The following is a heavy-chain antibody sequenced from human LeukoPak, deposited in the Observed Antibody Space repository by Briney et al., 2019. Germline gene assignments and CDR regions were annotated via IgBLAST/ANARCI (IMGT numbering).Heavy chain of an antibody. J-gene: IGHJ4*02. V-gene: IGHV4-59*08. CDR1: GGSISSYY. D-gene: IGHD1-14*01. CDR2: IFSSGSI. CDR3: ARHDSITPQGFDS. Sequence: PSETLSLTCAVSGGSISSYYGNWIRQPPGKGLEWIGYIFSSGSINYSPSLKSRVAISVDTSKNQFSLKLSSVTATDTAVYYCARHDSITPQGFDSWGQGTLVTVSS.